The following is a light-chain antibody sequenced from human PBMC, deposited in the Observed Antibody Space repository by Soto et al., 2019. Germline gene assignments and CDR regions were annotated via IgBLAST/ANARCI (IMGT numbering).Light chain of an antibody. Sequence: DIVMTQSPDSLTVSLGERATINCKSSRSVLYSSNNKKYLAWYQQKPGQPPKLLIYWASTRESGVPDRFSGSGSGTDFTLTINSLQAEDVAVYYCQQYYSTPFTFGPGTKVDIK. J-gene: IGKJ3*01. CDR2: WAS. V-gene: IGKV4-1*01. CDR3: QQYYSTPFT. CDR1: RSVLYSSNNKKY.